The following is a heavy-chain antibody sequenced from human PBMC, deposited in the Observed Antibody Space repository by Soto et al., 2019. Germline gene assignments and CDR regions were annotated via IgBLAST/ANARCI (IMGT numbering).Heavy chain of an antibody. D-gene: IGHD3-3*01. CDR2: ITWNGGNT. CDR1: GFMFADYN. V-gene: IGHV3-43*01. J-gene: IGHJ6*02. CDR3: ARETLSFGSALDV. Sequence: PGGALSLSCADSGFMFADYNLHWVRLAPGKGLEWVSLITWNGGNTYCAESVKGRFTISRDGTTQSVFLQMTSLKREDTGLYYCARETLSFGSALDVWGQGTTVTVSS.